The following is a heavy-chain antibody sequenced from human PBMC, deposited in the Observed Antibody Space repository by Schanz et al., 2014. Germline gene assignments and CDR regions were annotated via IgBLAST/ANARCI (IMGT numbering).Heavy chain of an antibody. V-gene: IGHV3-30*04. Sequence: QMHLAESGGGVVQPGRSLRLSCAASGAASGFTFSNYAMHWVRQSPGKGLEWVAVISYDEATKHYADSVKGRFTISRDNSKNTLYLEMTSLRVEDTAVYYCARVLRGVLPATLGDAFDIWGQGTMVTISS. D-gene: IGHD2-15*01. J-gene: IGHJ3*02. CDR3: ARVLRGVLPATLGDAFDI. CDR1: GFTFSNYA. CDR2: ISYDEATK.